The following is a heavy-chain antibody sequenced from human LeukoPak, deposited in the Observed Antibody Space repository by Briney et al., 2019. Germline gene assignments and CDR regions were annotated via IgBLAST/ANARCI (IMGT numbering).Heavy chain of an antibody. V-gene: IGHV4-39*07. CDR1: GGPISSSSYY. CDR3: ARSGTGLLRYYFDY. CDR2: LYHSGST. D-gene: IGHD3-22*01. J-gene: IGHJ4*02. Sequence: PSETLSLTCTVSGGPISSSSYYWGWIRQPPGKGLEWIGSLYHSGSTYYNPSLKSRVTISVDTSKNQFSLRLTSVTAADTAVYYCARSGTGLLRYYFDYWGQGTLITVSS.